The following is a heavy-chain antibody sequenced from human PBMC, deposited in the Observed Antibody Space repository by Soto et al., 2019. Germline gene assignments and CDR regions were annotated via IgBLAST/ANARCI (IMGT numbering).Heavy chain of an antibody. CDR2: IIPILGIA. J-gene: IGHJ4*02. V-gene: IGHV1-69*04. Sequence: SVKVSCKASGGTFSSYTISWVRQAPGQGLEWMGRIIPILGIANYAQKFQGRVTITADKSTSTAYMELSSLRSEDTAVYYCARDRSGGSGSTKDDYWGQGTLVTVSS. D-gene: IGHD6-19*01. CDR1: GGTFSSYT. CDR3: ARDRSGGSGSTKDDY.